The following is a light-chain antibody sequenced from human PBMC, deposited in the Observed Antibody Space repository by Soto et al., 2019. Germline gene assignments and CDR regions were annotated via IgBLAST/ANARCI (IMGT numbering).Light chain of an antibody. V-gene: IGLV2-14*01. Sequence: QSVLTQPASVSGAPGQSITVSCTGTPNDIGTYNYVSWHQQHPGKAPKIIIYDVNNRPSGVSSRFSGSKSGNTASLTISGLQAEDEADYYCCSFSTSGTHAFGTGTKVTVL. CDR2: DVN. CDR3: CSFSTSGTHA. CDR1: PNDIGTYNY. J-gene: IGLJ1*01.